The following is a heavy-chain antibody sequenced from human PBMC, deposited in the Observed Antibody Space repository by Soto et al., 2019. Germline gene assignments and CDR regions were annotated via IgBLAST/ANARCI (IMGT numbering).Heavy chain of an antibody. CDR3: ARGAYPYDFWTGRYFDY. J-gene: IGHJ4*02. V-gene: IGHV3-30-3*01. CDR1: GFTFSSYA. D-gene: IGHD3-3*01. Sequence: GGSLRLSCAASGFTFSSYAMHWVRQAPGKGLEWVAVISYDGSNKYYADSVKGRFTISRDNSKNTLYLQMNSLRAEDTAVYYCARGAYPYDFWTGRYFDYWGQGTLVTVSS. CDR2: ISYDGSNK.